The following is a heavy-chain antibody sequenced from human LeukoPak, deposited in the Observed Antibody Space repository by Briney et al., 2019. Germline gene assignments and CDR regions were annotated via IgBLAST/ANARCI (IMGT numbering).Heavy chain of an antibody. CDR3: ARAREDYGDYVDY. J-gene: IGHJ4*02. V-gene: IGHV3-48*04. CDR2: ISSSGSTI. CDR1: GFTFSSYS. D-gene: IGHD4-17*01. Sequence: GGSLRLSCAASGFTFSSYSMNWVRQAPGKGLEWVSYISSSGSTIYYADSVRGRFTISRDNAKNSLYLQMNSLRAEDTAVYYCARAREDYGDYVDYWGQGTLVTVSS.